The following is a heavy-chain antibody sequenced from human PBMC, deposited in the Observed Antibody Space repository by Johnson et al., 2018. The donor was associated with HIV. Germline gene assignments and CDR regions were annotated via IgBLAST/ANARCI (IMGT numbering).Heavy chain of an antibody. CDR3: AKGLYNWNDELDAFDI. D-gene: IGHD1-20*01. CDR1: GFTFSSYA. J-gene: IGHJ3*02. CDR2: ISGSGGST. V-gene: IGHV3-23*01. Sequence: EVQLLESGGGLVQPGGSLRLSCAASGFTFSSYAMSWVRQAPGKGLEWVSAISGSGGSTYYADSVKGRFTISRDNSKNTLYLQMNSLRAEDTAVYYCAKGLYNWNDELDAFDIWGKGTMVTVSS.